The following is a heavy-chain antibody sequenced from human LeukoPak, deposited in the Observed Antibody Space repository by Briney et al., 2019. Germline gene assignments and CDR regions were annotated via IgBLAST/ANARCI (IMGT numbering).Heavy chain of an antibody. CDR3: TRGGNEGFDP. J-gene: IGHJ5*02. CDR2: IGTAGDP. CDR1: GFTFSTFD. V-gene: IGHV3-13*05. Sequence: GGSLRLSCAASGFTFSTFDMHWVRKPTGKGLEWVSAIGTAGDPYYAGSVKGRFTISRENAKNSLYLQMNSLRAGDTAVYYCTRGGNEGFDPWGQGTLVTVSS.